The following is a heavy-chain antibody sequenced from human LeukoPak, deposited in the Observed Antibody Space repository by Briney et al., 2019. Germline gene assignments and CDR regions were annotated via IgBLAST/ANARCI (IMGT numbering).Heavy chain of an antibody. CDR2: IYYSGTT. V-gene: IGHV4-39*01. D-gene: IGHD3-10*01. CDR1: GXSISSSSYY. J-gene: IGHJ4*02. CDR3: ARLVYGSGSRFDY. Sequence: SETLSLTCTVSGXSISSSSYYWGWIRQPPGKGLEWIGSIYYSGTTYYNPSLRSRVTISVDTSKNQFSLKLSSVTAADTAVYYCARLVYGSGSRFDYWGQGTLVTVSS.